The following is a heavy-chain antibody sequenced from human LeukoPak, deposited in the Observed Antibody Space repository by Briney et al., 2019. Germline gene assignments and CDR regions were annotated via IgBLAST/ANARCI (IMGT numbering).Heavy chain of an antibody. J-gene: IGHJ4*02. Sequence: SETLSLTCTVSGGSISGYYLNWIRQPPGKGLEWIGYISTSGNTNYNPSLKSRVTISVDTSRNQFSLRLSSVTSADTAVYYCASRGGGEKRLPYPLDYWGQGTLVTVSS. D-gene: IGHD3-16*01. CDR2: ISTSGNT. CDR3: ASRGGGEKRLPYPLDY. CDR1: GGSISGYY. V-gene: IGHV4-4*09.